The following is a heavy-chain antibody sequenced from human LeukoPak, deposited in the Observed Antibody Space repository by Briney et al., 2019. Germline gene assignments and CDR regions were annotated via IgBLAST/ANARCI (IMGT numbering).Heavy chain of an antibody. D-gene: IGHD4-17*01. J-gene: IGHJ4*02. V-gene: IGHV1-2*02. CDR3: ARGDYGDYVPGY. CDR2: INPNSGGT. CDR1: GYTFTGYY. Sequence: ASVKVSCKASGYTFTGYYMHWERQAPGQGLEWMGWINPNSGGTNYAQKFQGRVTMTRDTSISTAYMELSRLRSDDTAVYYCARGDYGDYVPGYWGQGTLVTVSS.